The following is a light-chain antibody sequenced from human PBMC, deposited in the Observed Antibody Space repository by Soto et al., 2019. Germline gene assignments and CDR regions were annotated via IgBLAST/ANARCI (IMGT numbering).Light chain of an antibody. J-gene: IGKJ2*01. Sequence: EIVLTQSPGTLSLSPGERATLSCRASQSIGTSRLGWYQQRPGQAPRLLIHGATHRPGGIPDKFSGSGSGTDFTLTISRLEPEDFAVYYCQQYVTSPPGYTFGQGTELRIK. CDR2: GAT. CDR3: QQYVTSPPGYT. V-gene: IGKV3-20*01. CDR1: QSIGTSR.